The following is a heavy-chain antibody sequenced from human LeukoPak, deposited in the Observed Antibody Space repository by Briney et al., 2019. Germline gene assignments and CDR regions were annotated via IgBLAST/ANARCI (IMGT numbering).Heavy chain of an antibody. CDR2: IYYSGST. CDR1: GGSISSSSYY. CDR3: ARQVIAAAGTGWFDP. V-gene: IGHV4-39*01. D-gene: IGHD6-13*01. J-gene: IGHJ5*02. Sequence: PSEILSLTCTVSGGSISSSSYYWGWIRQPPGKGLEWIGSIYYSGSTYYNPPLKSRVTISVDTSKNQFSLKLSSVTAADTAVYYCARQVIAAAGTGWFDPWGQGTLVTVSS.